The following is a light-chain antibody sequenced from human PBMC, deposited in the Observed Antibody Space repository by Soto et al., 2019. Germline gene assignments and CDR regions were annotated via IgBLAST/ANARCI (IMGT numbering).Light chain of an antibody. CDR2: SAS. J-gene: IGKJ5*01. CDR3: QQSHSTLIT. Sequence: DIQMTQSPSSLSASVGERVTITFRASQSISSYLNWYKQKPGKAPNLLIYSASTLQSGVPSRFRGSGSGTEFTLTISSLQPEDFATYYCQQSHSTLITFGQGTRLEIK. V-gene: IGKV1-39*01. CDR1: QSISSY.